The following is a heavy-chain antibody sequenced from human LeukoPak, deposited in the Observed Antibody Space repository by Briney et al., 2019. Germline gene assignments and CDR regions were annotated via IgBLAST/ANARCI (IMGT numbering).Heavy chain of an antibody. CDR1: GFTFRSYA. V-gene: IGHV3-23*01. J-gene: IGHJ4*02. CDR2: ISGRGDNT. CDR3: AKLFWTGSSYFDS. D-gene: IGHD3/OR15-3a*01. Sequence: PGGSLRLSCAASGFTFRSYAMTWVRQAPGKGLEWVSAISGRGDNTYYADSVKGRFTISRDNSKNTMYLQMNSLRAEDTAVYYCAKLFWTGSSYFDSWGQGSLITVSS.